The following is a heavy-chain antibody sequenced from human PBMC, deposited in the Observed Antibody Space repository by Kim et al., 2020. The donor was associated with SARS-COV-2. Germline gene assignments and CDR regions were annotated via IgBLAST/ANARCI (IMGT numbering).Heavy chain of an antibody. CDR3: TTAHYDILTGYYFDY. V-gene: IGHV3-15*01. Sequence: GGSLRLSCAASGFTFSNAWMSWVRQAPGKGLEWVGRIKSKTDGGTTDYAAPVKGRFTISRDDSKNTLYLQMNSLKTEDTAVYYCTTAHYDILTGYYFDYWGQGTLVTVSS. J-gene: IGHJ4*02. CDR1: GFTFSNAW. D-gene: IGHD3-9*01. CDR2: IKSKTDGGTT.